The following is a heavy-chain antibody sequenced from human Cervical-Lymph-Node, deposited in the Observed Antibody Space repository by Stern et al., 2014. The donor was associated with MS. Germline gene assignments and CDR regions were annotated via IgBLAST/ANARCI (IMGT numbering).Heavy chain of an antibody. V-gene: IGHV4-4*02. CDR1: GASISSPNW. Sequence: QVQLVQSGPGLVRTSGTLSLTCAVSGASISSPNWWTWVRQSPEKGLEWIGEIFHSGSFNYNPSLRSRLSISLDKTKNQFSMSLTSVTAADTAVYYCARDSASPWGQGTLVTVSS. J-gene: IGHJ5*02. D-gene: IGHD5-18*01. CDR2: IFHSGSF. CDR3: ARDSASP.